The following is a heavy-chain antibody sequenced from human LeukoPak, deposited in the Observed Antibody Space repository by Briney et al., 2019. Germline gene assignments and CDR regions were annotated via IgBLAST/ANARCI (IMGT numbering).Heavy chain of an antibody. J-gene: IGHJ3*02. Sequence: KTSETLSLTCAVSGGSISSSNWWSWVRQPPGKGLEWIGEIYHSGSTNYNPSLKSRVTISVDKSKNQFSLKLSSMTAADTAVYYCARASYDSSGYDAFDIWGQGTMVTVSS. V-gene: IGHV4-4*02. CDR3: ARASYDSSGYDAFDI. D-gene: IGHD3-22*01. CDR2: IYHSGST. CDR1: GGSISSSNW.